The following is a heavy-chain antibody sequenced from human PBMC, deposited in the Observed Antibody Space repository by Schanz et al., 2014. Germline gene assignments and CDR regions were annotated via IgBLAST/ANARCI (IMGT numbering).Heavy chain of an antibody. D-gene: IGHD1-1*01. CDR3: VRDAGRDGYNLAFDV. CDR2: ISFDGRNT. CDR1: GITLSGYG. Sequence: QVQLVESGGGVVQPGRSLRLSCAASGITLSGYGLHWVRQAPGKGLEWVGFISFDGRNTGYAHSVKGRFTISRDNSKNTVFLQMNSLRAEDTAVYYCVRDAGRDGYNLAFDVWGQGTLVTVSS. J-gene: IGHJ3*01. V-gene: IGHV3-30*03.